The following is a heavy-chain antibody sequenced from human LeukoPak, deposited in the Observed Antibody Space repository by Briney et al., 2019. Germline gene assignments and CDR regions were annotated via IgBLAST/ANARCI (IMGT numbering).Heavy chain of an antibody. CDR2: IWHDGSHK. CDR1: GFAFSTYA. CDR3: AREIFGSGSYPGF. Sequence: PGGSLRLSCAASGFAFSTYAMHWVRQAPGQGLEWVALIWHDGSHKSYSNSVRGQFTISRDNSKNTVSLQMNNLRPEDTAVYYCAREIFGSGSYPGFWGQGTLVTVSS. J-gene: IGHJ4*02. V-gene: IGHV3-33*01. D-gene: IGHD3-10*01.